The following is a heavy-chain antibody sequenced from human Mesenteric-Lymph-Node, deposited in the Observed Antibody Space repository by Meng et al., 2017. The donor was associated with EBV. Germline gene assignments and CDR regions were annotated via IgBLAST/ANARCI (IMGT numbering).Heavy chain of an antibody. J-gene: IGHJ4*02. CDR1: VYAFTTYA. D-gene: IGHD4-17*01. CDR2: INTNTGNP. Sequence: QVQLVQTGSELKKAGAPVKGSCKAFVYAFTTYAVYWVRQAPGQGLECMGWINTNTGNPTYAQGFTGGFVFSLDTSVSTAYLQISSLKTEDTAVYYCARRGGPVTELDYWGQGTLVTVSS. V-gene: IGHV7-4-1*02. CDR3: ARRGGPVTELDY.